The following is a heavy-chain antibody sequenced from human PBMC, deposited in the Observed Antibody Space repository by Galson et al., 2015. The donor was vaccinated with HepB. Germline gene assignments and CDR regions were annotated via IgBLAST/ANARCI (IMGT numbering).Heavy chain of an antibody. CDR2: IKSKTDGGTT. Sequence: SLRLSCAASGFTFSNAWMSWVRQAPGKGLEWVGRIKSKTDGGTTDYAAPVKGRFTISRDDSKNTLYLQMNSLKTEDTAVYYCTTSRAYCGGDCYFSWGQGTLVTVSS. J-gene: IGHJ4*02. V-gene: IGHV3-15*01. CDR3: TTSRAYCGGDCYFS. D-gene: IGHD2-21*01. CDR1: GFTFSNAW.